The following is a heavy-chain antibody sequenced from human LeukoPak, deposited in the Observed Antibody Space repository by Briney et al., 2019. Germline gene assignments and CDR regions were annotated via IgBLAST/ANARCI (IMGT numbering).Heavy chain of an antibody. V-gene: IGHV3-74*01. Sequence: QAGGSLRLSCAASGFSIRNYWMHWVRQVPGKGLMWVSRINSDETTTNYADSVKGRFTISRDNAKNMVYLQMNSLRAEDTAVYYCAKLLSPVLWGQGTLVTVSS. D-gene: IGHD3-16*02. CDR2: INSDETTT. J-gene: IGHJ4*02. CDR1: GFSIRNYW. CDR3: AKLLSPVL.